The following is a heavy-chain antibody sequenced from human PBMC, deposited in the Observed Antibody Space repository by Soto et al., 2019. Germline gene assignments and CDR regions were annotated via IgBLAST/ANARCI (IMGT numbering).Heavy chain of an antibody. D-gene: IGHD3-3*01. J-gene: IGHJ5*02. CDR2: IIPIFGTA. V-gene: IGHV1-69*01. Sequence: QVQLVQSGAEVKKPGSSVKVSCKASGGTFSSYAISWVRQAPGQGLEWMGGIIPIFGTANYAQKFQGRVTITADESTSTAYMERSSLRSEDTAVYYCARVRLQLEWLFGWFDPWGQGTLVTVSS. CDR3: ARVRLQLEWLFGWFDP. CDR1: GGTFSSYA.